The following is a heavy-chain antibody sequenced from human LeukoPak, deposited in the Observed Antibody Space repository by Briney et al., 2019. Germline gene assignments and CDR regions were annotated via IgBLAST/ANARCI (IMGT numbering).Heavy chain of an antibody. CDR2: INHSGST. V-gene: IGHV4-34*01. J-gene: IGHJ6*03. D-gene: IGHD4-17*01. CDR1: GGSFSGYY. Sequence: SETLSLTCAVYGGSFSGYYWSWIRQPPGKGLEWIGEINHSGSTNYNPSLKSRVTISVDTSKNQFSLKLSSVTAADTAVYYCARVKKIRNYGHDSTRFSGYYYMDVWGKGTTVTVSS. CDR3: ARVKKIRNYGHDSTRFSGYYYMDV.